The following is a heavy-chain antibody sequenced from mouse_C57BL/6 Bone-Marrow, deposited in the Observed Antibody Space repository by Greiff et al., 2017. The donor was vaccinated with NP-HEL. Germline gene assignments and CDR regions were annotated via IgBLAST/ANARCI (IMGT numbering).Heavy chain of an antibody. CDR2: IDPSDSYT. CDR1: GYTFTSYW. Sequence: QVQLQQPGAELVKPGASVKLSCKASGYTFTSYWMQWVKQRPGQGLAWIGEIDPSDSYTNYNQKFKGKATLTVDTSSSTAYMQLSSLTSEDAAVYYFARRGGGKAMDYWGQGTSVTVSA. V-gene: IGHV1-50*01. J-gene: IGHJ4*01. CDR3: ARRGGGKAMDY.